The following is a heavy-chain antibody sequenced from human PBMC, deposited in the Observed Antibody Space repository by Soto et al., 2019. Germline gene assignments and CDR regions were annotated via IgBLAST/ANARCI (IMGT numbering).Heavy chain of an antibody. J-gene: IGHJ4*02. CDR3: ASQYHNSAVRGFY. CDR2: IWYDGSNK. D-gene: IGHD2-2*01. CDR1: GFTFSSYG. Sequence: GGSLRLSCAASGFTFSSYGMHWVRQAPGKGLEWVAVIWYDGSNKYYADSVKGRFTISRDNSKNTLYLQMNSLRAEDTAVYYCASQYHNSAVRGFYWGQGTLVTVSS. V-gene: IGHV3-33*01.